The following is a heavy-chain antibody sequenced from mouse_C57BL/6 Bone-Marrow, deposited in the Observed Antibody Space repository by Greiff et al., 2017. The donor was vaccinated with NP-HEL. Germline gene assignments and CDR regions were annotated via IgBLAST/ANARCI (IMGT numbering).Heavy chain of an antibody. J-gene: IGHJ2*01. CDR3: ARDLLTPFDY. Sequence: ESGPGLVKPSQSLSLTCSVTGYSITSGYYWNWIRQFPGNKLEWMGYISYDGSNNYNPSLKNRISITRDTSKNQFFLKLNSVTTEDTATYYCARDLLTPFDYWGQGTTLTVSA. CDR2: ISYDGSN. V-gene: IGHV3-6*01. CDR1: GYSITSGYY.